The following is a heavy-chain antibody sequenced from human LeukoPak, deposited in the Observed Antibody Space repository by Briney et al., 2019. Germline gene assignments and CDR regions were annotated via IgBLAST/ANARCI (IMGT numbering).Heavy chain of an antibody. CDR2: MSGSGSST. J-gene: IGHJ3*02. CDR1: GFTFSSYA. V-gene: IGHV3-23*01. D-gene: IGHD3-22*01. Sequence: GGPLRLSCAASGFTFSSYAMSWVRQAPGKGLEWVSAMSGSGSSTYYADTVKGRFTISRDNSKNTLYLQMNSLRAEDTAVYYCAKVVVITTFDAFDIWGQGTMVTVSS. CDR3: AKVVVITTFDAFDI.